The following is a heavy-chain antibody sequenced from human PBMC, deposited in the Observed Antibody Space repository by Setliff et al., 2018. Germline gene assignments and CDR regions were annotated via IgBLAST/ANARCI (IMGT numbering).Heavy chain of an antibody. CDR3: ARLSSLDTAMVTVDY. J-gene: IGHJ4*02. D-gene: IGHD5-18*01. V-gene: IGHV3-48*01. CDR1: GFTFSSYS. CDR2: ISSSSSTI. Sequence: GGSLRLSCAASGFTFSSYSMNWVRQAPGKELEWVSYISSSSSTIYYADSVKGRFTISRDNAKNSLYLQMNSLRAEDTAVYYCARLSSLDTAMVTVDYWGQGTLVTVSS.